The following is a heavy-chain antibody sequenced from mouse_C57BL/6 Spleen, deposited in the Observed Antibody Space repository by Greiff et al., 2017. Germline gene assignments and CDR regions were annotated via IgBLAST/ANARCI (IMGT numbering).Heavy chain of an antibody. CDR3: ANYYGSSYVDAY. Sequence: QVQLQQSGPELVKPGASVKISCKASGYAFSSSWMNWVKQRPGKGLEWIGRFYPGDGDTNYNGNFKGKATLPADKSSSTAYMKLSSLTSEDSAVYFCANYYGSSYVDAYWGQGTLVTVSA. V-gene: IGHV1-82*01. CDR2: FYPGDGDT. CDR1: GYAFSSSW. J-gene: IGHJ3*01. D-gene: IGHD1-1*01.